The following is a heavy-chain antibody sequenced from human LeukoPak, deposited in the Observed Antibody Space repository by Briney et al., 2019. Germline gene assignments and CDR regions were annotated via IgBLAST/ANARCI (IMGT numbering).Heavy chain of an antibody. V-gene: IGHV4-39*01. D-gene: IGHD6-13*01. CDR3: ARTSSWYAGAWFDS. CDR2: IYFSGTP. J-gene: IGHJ5*01. CDR1: RGSIRTADYY. Sequence: SETLSLTCTVPRGSIRTADYYWAWVRQPPGEGLEWLGSIYFSGTPYFNPSLKSRVAVSIDTSKNQFSLKVTSVNASDTAVYFCARTSSWYAGAWFDSWGQGTLVTASS.